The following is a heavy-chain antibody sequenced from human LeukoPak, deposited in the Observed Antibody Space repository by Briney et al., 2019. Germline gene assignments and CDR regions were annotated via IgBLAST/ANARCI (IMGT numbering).Heavy chain of an antibody. Sequence: SETLSLTCTVSGGSISSGSYYRGWIRQPPGKGLEWIGSIYYSGSTYYNPSLKSRLTIFVDTSKNQFSLKLSSVTAADTAVYYCARCYGYSYASGSYYVDYWGQGTLVTVSS. CDR2: IYYSGST. D-gene: IGHD3-10*01. CDR3: ARCYGYSYASGSYYVDY. J-gene: IGHJ4*02. CDR1: GGSISSGSYY. V-gene: IGHV4-39*01.